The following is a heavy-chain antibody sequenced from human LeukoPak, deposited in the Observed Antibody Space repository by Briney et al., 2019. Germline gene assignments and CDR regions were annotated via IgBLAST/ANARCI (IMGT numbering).Heavy chain of an antibody. CDR1: GYTFTSYG. CDR3: ARCSGGSCYGPPVGY. D-gene: IGHD2-15*01. J-gene: IGHJ4*02. Sequence: ASVKVSCKASGYTFTSYGMSWVRQAPGQGLEWMGWITAYNGNTNYAQNLQGRVTMTTDTSTSTAYMELRSLRSDDTAVYYCARCSGGSCYGPPVGYWGQGSLVTVSS. CDR2: ITAYNGNT. V-gene: IGHV1-18*01.